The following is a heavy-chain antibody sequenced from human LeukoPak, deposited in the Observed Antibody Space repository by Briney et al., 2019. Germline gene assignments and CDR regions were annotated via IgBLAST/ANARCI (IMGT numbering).Heavy chain of an antibody. J-gene: IGHJ4*02. Sequence: AGGSLRLSCAASGFTFSSYAMHWVRQAPGKGLEWVAVISYDGSHKYYADSVKGRFTISRDNSKNTLYLQMNSLRAEDTAVYYCARSGSAMEQYFDYWGQGTLVTVSS. CDR2: ISYDGSHK. V-gene: IGHV3-30*04. D-gene: IGHD6-19*01. CDR1: GFTFSSYA. CDR3: ARSGSAMEQYFDY.